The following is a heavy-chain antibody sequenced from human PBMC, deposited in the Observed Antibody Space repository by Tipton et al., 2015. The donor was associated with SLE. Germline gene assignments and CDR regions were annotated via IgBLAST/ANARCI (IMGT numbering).Heavy chain of an antibody. CDR3: ARDGSLWWELPYFDY. Sequence: QLVQSGGGVVQPGRSLRLSCAASGFTFSSYAMHWVRQAPGKGLEWVAVISYDGSNKYYADSVKGRFTISRDNSKNTLYLQMNSLRAEDTAVYYCARDGSLWWELPYFDYWGQGTLVTVSS. V-gene: IGHV3-30*04. CDR2: ISYDGSNK. J-gene: IGHJ4*02. CDR1: GFTFSSYA. D-gene: IGHD2-15*01.